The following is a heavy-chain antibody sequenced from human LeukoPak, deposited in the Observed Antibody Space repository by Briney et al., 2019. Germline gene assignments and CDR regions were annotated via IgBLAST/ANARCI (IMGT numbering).Heavy chain of an antibody. CDR1: GFTFSSYA. Sequence: GGSLRLSCAASGFTFSSYAMSWVRQAPGKGLEWVSAISGSGGSTYYADSVKGRFTISRDNSKNTLYLQMNSLRAEDTAVYYCARDPRYYSDLYYFDYWGQGTLVTVSS. J-gene: IGHJ4*02. CDR3: ARDPRYYSDLYYFDY. CDR2: ISGSGGST. V-gene: IGHV3-23*01. D-gene: IGHD3-22*01.